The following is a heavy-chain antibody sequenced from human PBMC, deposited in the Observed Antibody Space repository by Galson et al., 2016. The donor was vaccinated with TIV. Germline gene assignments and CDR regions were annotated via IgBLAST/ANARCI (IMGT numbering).Heavy chain of an antibody. V-gene: IGHV3-23*01. CDR1: GFTFSIFA. CDR2: ISGGGGST. Sequence: SLRLSCAASGFTFSIFAMTWVRQAPGMGLEWVSAISGGGGSTYYADSVKGRFTTSRDNPKNTLYLQMSSLRADDTAVYFCAKMDSSGFDYVRRFDFWDQGTLATVSS. D-gene: IGHD3-22*01. CDR3: AKMDSSGFDYVRRFDF. J-gene: IGHJ4*02.